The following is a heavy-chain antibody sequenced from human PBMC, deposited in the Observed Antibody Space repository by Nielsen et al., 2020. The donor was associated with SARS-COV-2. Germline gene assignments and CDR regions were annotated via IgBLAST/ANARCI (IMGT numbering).Heavy chain of an antibody. CDR1: GGSISGYY. V-gene: IGHV4-34*01. J-gene: IGHJ4*02. D-gene: IGHD6-19*01. CDR3: ARGRGGSSGWYASDY. CDR2: INHSGST. Sequence: SGSLSLSCAVSGGSISGYYWSWIRQPPGKGLEWIGEINHSGSTNYNPSLKSRVTISVDTSKNQFSLKLSSVTAADTAVYYCARGRGGSSGWYASDYWGQGTLVTVSS.